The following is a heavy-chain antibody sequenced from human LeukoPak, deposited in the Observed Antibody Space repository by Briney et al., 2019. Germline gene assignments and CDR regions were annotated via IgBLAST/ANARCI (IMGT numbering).Heavy chain of an antibody. Sequence: SETLSLTCTVSGGSISSYYWSWVRQPPGKGLGWIGYIYYSGSTNYNPSLTSRVTISVDTSKTQFSLKLSSVTAADTAVYYCARHSGPIFGVAPTDYWGQGTLVTVSS. CDR2: IYYSGST. CDR3: ARHSGPIFGVAPTDY. J-gene: IGHJ4*02. CDR1: GGSISSYY. V-gene: IGHV4-59*08. D-gene: IGHD3-3*01.